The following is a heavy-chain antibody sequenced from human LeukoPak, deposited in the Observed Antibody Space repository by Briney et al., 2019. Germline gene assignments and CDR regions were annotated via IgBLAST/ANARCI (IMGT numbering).Heavy chain of an antibody. Sequence: ASVKVSCKASGYTFTGYYMHWVRQAPGQGLEWMGWINPNSGGTNYAQKFQGRVTMTRATSISTAYMELSRLRSDDTAVYCCARESYRITMVRGVIGYWGQGTLVTVSS. J-gene: IGHJ4*02. V-gene: IGHV1-2*02. CDR3: ARESYRITMVRGVIGY. CDR2: INPNSGGT. CDR1: GYTFTGYY. D-gene: IGHD3-10*01.